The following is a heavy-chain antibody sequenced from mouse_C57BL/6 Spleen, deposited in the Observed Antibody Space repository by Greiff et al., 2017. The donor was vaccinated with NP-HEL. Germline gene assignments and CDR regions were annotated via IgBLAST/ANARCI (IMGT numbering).Heavy chain of an antibody. CDR2: IYPGGGYT. Sequence: VQRVESGAELVRPGTSVKMSCKASGYTFTNYWIGWAKQRPGHGLEWIGDIYPGGGYTNYNEKFKGKATLTADKSSSTAYMQFSSLTSEDSAIYYCARAGSSPYYFDYWGQGTTLTVSS. V-gene: IGHV1-63*01. CDR1: GYTFTNYW. D-gene: IGHD1-1*01. CDR3: ARAGSSPYYFDY. J-gene: IGHJ2*01.